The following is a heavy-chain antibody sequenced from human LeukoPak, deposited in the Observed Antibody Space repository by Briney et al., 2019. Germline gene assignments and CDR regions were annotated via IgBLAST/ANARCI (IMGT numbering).Heavy chain of an antibody. J-gene: IGHJ6*02. Sequence: GGSLRLSCAASGFTSSTNYMSWVRQAPGKGLEWVSVIYSGGSTYYADSVKGRFTISRDNSKNTLYLQMNSLRAEDTAVYYCARGSSPYYYYYGMDVWGQGTTVTVSS. D-gene: IGHD6-13*01. CDR3: ARGSSPYYYYYGMDV. V-gene: IGHV3-53*01. CDR1: GFTSSTNY. CDR2: IYSGGST.